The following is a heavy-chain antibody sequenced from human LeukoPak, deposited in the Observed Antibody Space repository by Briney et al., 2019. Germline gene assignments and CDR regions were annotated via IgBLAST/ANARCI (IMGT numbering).Heavy chain of an antibody. V-gene: IGHV1-18*01. D-gene: IGHD4-17*01. CDR1: GYTFASYG. J-gene: IGHJ6*02. CDR3: ARAHDYGDYYYYGMDV. CDR2: ISAYNGNT. Sequence: ASVKVSCKASGYTFASYGISWVRQAPGQGLECMGWISAYNGNTNYAQRLQGRVTMTTDTSTSTAYMELRSLRSDDTAVYYCARAHDYGDYYYYGMDVWGQGTTVTVSS.